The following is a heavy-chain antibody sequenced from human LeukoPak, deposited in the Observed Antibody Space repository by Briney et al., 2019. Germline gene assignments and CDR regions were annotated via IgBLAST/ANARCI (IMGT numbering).Heavy chain of an antibody. CDR3: ARGAGSGSYYNLDY. V-gene: IGHV7-4-1*02. CDR2: INTNTGNP. J-gene: IGHJ4*02. CDR1: GYTFTTYA. Sequence: ASVKVSCKASGYTFTTYAMNWVRQAPGQGLEWMGWINTNTGNPTYAQGFTGRFVFSLDTSVGTAYLQISSLKAEDTAVYYCARGAGSGSYYNLDYWGQGTLVTVSS. D-gene: IGHD3-10*01.